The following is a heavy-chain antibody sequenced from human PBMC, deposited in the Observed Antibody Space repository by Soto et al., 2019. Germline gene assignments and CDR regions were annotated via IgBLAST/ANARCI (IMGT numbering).Heavy chain of an antibody. CDR2: ISADNGNT. CDR1: GYTLTELS. V-gene: IGHV1-24*01. Sequence: ASVKVSCKVSGYTLTELSMHWVRQAPGQGLEWMGGISADNGNTNYAQKFQGRVTMTTDTSTNTAYMELRSLRSDDTAVYYCARDNYPNYYGMDVWGQGTTVTVSS. D-gene: IGHD3-10*01. CDR3: ARDNYPNYYGMDV. J-gene: IGHJ6*02.